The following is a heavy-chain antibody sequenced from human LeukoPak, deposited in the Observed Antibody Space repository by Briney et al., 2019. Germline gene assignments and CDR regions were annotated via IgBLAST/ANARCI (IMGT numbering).Heavy chain of an antibody. D-gene: IGHD1-26*01. V-gene: IGHV3-9*01. CDR1: GFTFYDYA. CDR2: ISWNSGSI. CDR3: AKGSHDGTSH. Sequence: GGSLRLSCAASGFTFYDYAMHWVRQAPGKGLEWVSGISWNSGSIGYADSVKGRFTISRDNAKNSLYMQMNSLRAEDTALYYCAKGSHDGTSHWGQGTLVTVSS. J-gene: IGHJ4*02.